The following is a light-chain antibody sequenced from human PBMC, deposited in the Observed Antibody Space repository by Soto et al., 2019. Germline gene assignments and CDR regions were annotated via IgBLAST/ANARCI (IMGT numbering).Light chain of an antibody. CDR3: TSYSGGSTWV. CDR1: SSDVGGYNY. V-gene: IGLV2-14*01. Sequence: QSALTQPASVSGSPGQSITLSCTGTSSDVGGYNYVSWYQQHPASAHKLMIYEVANRPSGVSDRFSGSKSDNTASLTISGLPAEDEAYYYCTSYSGGSTWVFGGGTKVTVL. J-gene: IGLJ3*02. CDR2: EVA.